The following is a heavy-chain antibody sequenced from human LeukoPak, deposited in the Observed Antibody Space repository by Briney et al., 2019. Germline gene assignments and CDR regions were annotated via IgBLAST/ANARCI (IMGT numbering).Heavy chain of an antibody. V-gene: IGHV3-9*01. J-gene: IGHJ4*02. D-gene: IGHD6-19*01. Sequence: GRSLRLSCAASGFTFDDYAMHWVRQAPGKGLEWVSSISWNSDTIEYADSVKGRFTISRDNAKNSLYLQMNSLRAEDTALYYCAKGRWLAYFDYWGQGTLVTVSS. CDR2: ISWNSDTI. CDR1: GFTFDDYA. CDR3: AKGRWLAYFDY.